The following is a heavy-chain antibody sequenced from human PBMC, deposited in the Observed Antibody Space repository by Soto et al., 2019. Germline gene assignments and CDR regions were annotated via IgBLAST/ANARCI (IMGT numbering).Heavy chain of an antibody. CDR3: ARVSLGSSGYFDYYYGMDV. CDR2: ISAYNGNT. V-gene: IGHV1-18*01. J-gene: IGHJ6*02. Sequence: QVQLVQSGAEVKKPGASVKVSCKASGYTFTSYGISWVRQAPGQGLEWMGWISAYNGNTNYAQKLQGRVTMTTDTSPRTAYMGLRSRRSDDTAVYYWARVSLGSSGYFDYYYGMDVWGQGTTVTVSS. CDR1: GYTFTSYG. D-gene: IGHD3-22*01.